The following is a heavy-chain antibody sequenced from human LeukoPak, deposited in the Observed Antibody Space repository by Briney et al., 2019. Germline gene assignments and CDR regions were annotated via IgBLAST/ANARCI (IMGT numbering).Heavy chain of an antibody. V-gene: IGHV3-21*05. D-gene: IGHD6-19*01. Sequence: GGSLRLSCATSGFTLRYYQMNWVRQAPGKGLEWVSYINVVNGAIYYADSVKGRFTISRDNAKNSLYLQMNSLRAEDTAVYYCASISSGWYWDYWGQGTLVTVSS. CDR1: GFTLRYYQ. J-gene: IGHJ4*02. CDR3: ASISSGWYWDY. CDR2: INVVNGAI.